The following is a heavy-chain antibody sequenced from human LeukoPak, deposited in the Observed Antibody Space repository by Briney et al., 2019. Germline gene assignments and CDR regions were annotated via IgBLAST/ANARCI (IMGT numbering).Heavy chain of an antibody. CDR3: ARDLSSGWTFDY. CDR1: GFTFSSYS. V-gene: IGHV3-33*08. D-gene: IGHD6-19*01. Sequence: PAGGSLRLSCAASGFTFSSYSMNWVRQAPGKGLEWVAVIWYDGSNKYYADSVKGRFTISRDNSKNTLYLQMNSLRAEDTAVYYCARDLSSGWTFDYWGQGTLVTVSS. CDR2: IWYDGSNK. J-gene: IGHJ4*02.